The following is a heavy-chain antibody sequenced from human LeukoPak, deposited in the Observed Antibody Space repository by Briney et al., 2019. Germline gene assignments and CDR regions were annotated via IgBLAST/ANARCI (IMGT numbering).Heavy chain of an antibody. CDR1: GFTFSDYY. CDR2: IKGIGPTT. CDR3: ARDGPTYYYDSSGYYSPYYFDY. Sequence: GGSLRLSCAASGFTFSDYYMSWIRQAPGKGLEWVSTIKGIGPTTYYADSLKGRFTISRDNSKNTLYLQMNSLRAEDTAVYYCARDGPTYYYDSSGYYSPYYFDYWGQGTLVTVSS. V-gene: IGHV3-11*04. J-gene: IGHJ4*02. D-gene: IGHD3-22*01.